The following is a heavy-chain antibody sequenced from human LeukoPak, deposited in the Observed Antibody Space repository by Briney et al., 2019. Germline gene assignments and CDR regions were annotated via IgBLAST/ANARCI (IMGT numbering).Heavy chain of an antibody. CDR3: AKLVGMATIRDY. J-gene: IGHJ4*02. Sequence: GGSLRLSCAASGFTFSSYGMHWVRQAPGKGLEWVAFIRYDGSNKYYADSVKGRFTISRDNSKNTLYLQMNSLRAEDTAVYYCAKLVGMATIRDYWGQGTLVTVSS. D-gene: IGHD5-24*01. CDR1: GFTFSSYG. CDR2: IRYDGSNK. V-gene: IGHV3-30*02.